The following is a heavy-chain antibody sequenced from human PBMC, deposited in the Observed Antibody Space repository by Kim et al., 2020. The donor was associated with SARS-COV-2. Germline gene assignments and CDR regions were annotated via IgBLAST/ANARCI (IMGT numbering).Heavy chain of an antibody. CDR2: IYHSGST. CDR1: GGSISSSNW. D-gene: IGHD3-3*01. Sequence: SETLSLTCAVSGGSISSSNWWSWVRQPPEKGLEWIGEIYHSGSTNYNPSLKSRVTISVDKSKNQFSLKLSSVTAADTAVYYCARSITIFGVVITFDYWGQGTLVTVSS. V-gene: IGHV4-4*02. CDR3: ARSITIFGVVITFDY. J-gene: IGHJ4*02.